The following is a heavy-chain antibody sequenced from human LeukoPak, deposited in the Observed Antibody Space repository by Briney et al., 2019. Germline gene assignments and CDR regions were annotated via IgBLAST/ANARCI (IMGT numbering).Heavy chain of an antibody. CDR1: GYTFTSYY. CDR3: ARDLGSGGSYDY. Sequence: ASVKVSCTASGYTFTSYYMHWVRQAPGQGLEWMGIINPSGGSTSYAQKFQGRVTMTRDTSTSTVYMELSSLRSEDTAVYYCARDLGSGGSYDYWGQGTLVTVSS. CDR2: INPSGGST. J-gene: IGHJ4*02. V-gene: IGHV1-46*01. D-gene: IGHD2-15*01.